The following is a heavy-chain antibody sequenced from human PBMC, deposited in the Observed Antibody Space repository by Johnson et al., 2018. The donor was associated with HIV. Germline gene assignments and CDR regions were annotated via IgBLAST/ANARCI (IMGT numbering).Heavy chain of an antibody. D-gene: IGHD7-27*01. CDR2: ISPSGGTL. Sequence: QMLLVESGGGLVKPGGSLRLSCAASGFSFSDYFMTWIRQAPGKGLEWVAYISPSGGTLFHADSVKGRFTISRDNDKNSRYLQMNSLRAEDTAVYYCAKSTRGNWGSCFDIWGQGTMVTVSS. CDR1: GFSFSDYF. CDR3: AKSTRGNWGSCFDI. J-gene: IGHJ3*02. V-gene: IGHV3-11*04.